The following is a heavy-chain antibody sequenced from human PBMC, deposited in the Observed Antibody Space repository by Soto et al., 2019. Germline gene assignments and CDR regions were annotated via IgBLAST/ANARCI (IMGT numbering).Heavy chain of an antibody. J-gene: IGHJ4*02. CDR3: ARGTADYYDSSGYFEY. CDR1: GFTFSSYS. V-gene: IGHV3-21*06. D-gene: IGHD3-22*01. CDR2: ISSSRSYI. Sequence: GGSLRLSCAASGFTFSSYSMNWVRQAPGKGLEWVSCISSSRSYIYYADSVKGRFSISRDNAENSLYLQVDSLRAEDTAVYYCARGTADYYDSSGYFEYWGQGTQVTVSS.